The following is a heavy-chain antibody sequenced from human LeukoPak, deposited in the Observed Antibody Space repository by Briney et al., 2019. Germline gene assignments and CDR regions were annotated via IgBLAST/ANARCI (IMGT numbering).Heavy chain of an antibody. CDR1: GYTFTGYY. CDR2: INPNSGGT. D-gene: IGHD3-10*01. CDR3: ERDRNTMIRGVITGMDV. V-gene: IGHV1-2*02. Sequence: ASVKVSCKASGYTFTGYYMHWVRQAPGEGLEWMGWINPNSGGTNYAQKFQGRVTMTRDTSISTAYMELSRLRSDDTAVYYCERDRNTMIRGVITGMDVWGQGTTVTVSS. J-gene: IGHJ6*02.